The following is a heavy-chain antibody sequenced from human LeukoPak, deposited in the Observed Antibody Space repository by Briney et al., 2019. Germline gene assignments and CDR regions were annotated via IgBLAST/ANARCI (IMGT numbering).Heavy chain of an antibody. Sequence: PGGSLRLPCAASGFTFSRYSMNWVRQAPGKGLEWVSSISSDSIYIYYADSAKGRFTISRDNAQNSLYLQMNSLRAEGTAVYYCARESGLLWFGELLFTPDYWGQGTLVTVSS. CDR3: ARESGLLWFGELLFTPDY. V-gene: IGHV3-21*01. CDR2: ISSDSIYI. CDR1: GFTFSRYS. D-gene: IGHD3-10*01. J-gene: IGHJ4*02.